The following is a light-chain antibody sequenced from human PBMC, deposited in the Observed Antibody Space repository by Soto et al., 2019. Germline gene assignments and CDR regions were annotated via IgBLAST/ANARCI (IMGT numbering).Light chain of an antibody. CDR1: QTISSW. CDR2: KAS. CDR3: QHYNSYSEA. Sequence: DIQINQSPSTLSGTVGDRVTITCRASQTISSWLAWYQQKPGKAPKLLIYKASTLKSGVPSRFSGSGSGTEFTLTISSLQPDDFATYYCQHYNSYSEAFGQRTKVDI. V-gene: IGKV1-5*03. J-gene: IGKJ1*01.